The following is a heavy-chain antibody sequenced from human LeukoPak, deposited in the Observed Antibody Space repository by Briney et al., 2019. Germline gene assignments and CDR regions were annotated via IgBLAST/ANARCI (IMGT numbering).Heavy chain of an antibody. V-gene: IGHV3-66*01. CDR1: GFTVSINY. CDR2: IYSGGST. CDR3: ARVMGRYCSSTSCYVDY. J-gene: IGHJ4*02. Sequence: GGSLRLSCAASGFTVSINYMSWVRQAPGKGLEWVSVIYSGGSTYYADSVKGRFTISRDNSKNTLYLQMNSLRAEDTAVYYCARVMGRYCSSTSCYVDYWGQGTLVTVSS. D-gene: IGHD2-2*01.